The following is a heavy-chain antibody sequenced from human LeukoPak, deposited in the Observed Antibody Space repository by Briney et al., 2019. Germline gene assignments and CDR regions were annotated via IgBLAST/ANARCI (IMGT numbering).Heavy chain of an antibody. D-gene: IGHD2-2*02. V-gene: IGHV3-21*01. CDR1: GFTFSSYS. Sequence: GGSLRLSCAASGFTFSSYSMNWVRQAPGKGLEWVSSISSSSSYIYYADSVKGRFTISRDNAKNSLHLQMNSLRAEDTAVYYCARDFPYCSSTSCYNNWFDPWGQGTLVTVSS. CDR3: ARDFPYCSSTSCYNNWFDP. J-gene: IGHJ5*02. CDR2: ISSSSSYI.